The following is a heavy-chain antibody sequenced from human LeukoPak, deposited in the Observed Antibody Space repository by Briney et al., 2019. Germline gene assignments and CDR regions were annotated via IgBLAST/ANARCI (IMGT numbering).Heavy chain of an antibody. CDR1: GYTFTSYG. D-gene: IGHD6-19*01. J-gene: IGHJ4*02. V-gene: IGHV1-18*01. CDR2: ISAYNGNT. Sequence: GASVKVSCKASGYTFTSYGISWVRQAPGQGLEWMGWISAYNGNTNYAQKLQGRLTMTTDTSTSTAYMELRSLRSDDTAVYYCARDRIAVAGSSGKGVDYWGQGTLVTVSS. CDR3: ARDRIAVAGSSGKGVDY.